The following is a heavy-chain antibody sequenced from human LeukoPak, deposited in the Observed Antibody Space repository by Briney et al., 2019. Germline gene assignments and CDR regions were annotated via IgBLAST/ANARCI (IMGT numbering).Heavy chain of an antibody. V-gene: IGHV3-30*19. Sequence: GGSLRLSCGASGFTFSSYGMHWVRRAPGKGLEWVAVISYDGSNKYYADSVKGRFTISRDNPKNTLYLQMNSLRAEDTAVYYCARGLAYYYDSSAYFLDYWGQGTLVTVSS. CDR1: GFTFSSYG. CDR2: ISYDGSNK. D-gene: IGHD3-22*01. J-gene: IGHJ4*02. CDR3: ARGLAYYYDSSAYFLDY.